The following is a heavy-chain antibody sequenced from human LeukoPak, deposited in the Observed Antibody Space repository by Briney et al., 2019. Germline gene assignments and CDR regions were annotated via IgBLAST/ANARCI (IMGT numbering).Heavy chain of an antibody. D-gene: IGHD4-17*01. CDR1: GFTFSSYA. J-gene: IGHJ4*02. Sequence: PGGSLRLSCAASGFTFSSYAMHWVRQAPGKGLEWVEVISYDGSNKYYADSVKGRFTISRDNSKNTLYLQMNSLRAEDTAVYYCARASYGEDFDYWGQGTLVTVSS. CDR3: ARASYGEDFDY. V-gene: IGHV3-30*04. CDR2: ISYDGSNK.